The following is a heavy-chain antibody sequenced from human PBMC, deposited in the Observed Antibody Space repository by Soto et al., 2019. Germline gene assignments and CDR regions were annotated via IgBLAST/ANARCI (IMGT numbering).Heavy chain of an antibody. CDR2: IYYTGST. Sequence: SETLSLTCTVSGDSVSSTTYYWSWIRQPPGKGLEWIGFIYYTGSTHYNHSLKSRVTISIDTSKNQFSLKLSSVTAADTAVYYCARVPSPWGQGTLVTVSS. J-gene: IGHJ5*02. V-gene: IGHV4-61*01. CDR1: GDSVSSTTYY. CDR3: ARVPSP.